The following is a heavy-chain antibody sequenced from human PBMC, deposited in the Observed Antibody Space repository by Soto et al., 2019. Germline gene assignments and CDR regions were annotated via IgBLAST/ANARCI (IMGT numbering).Heavy chain of an antibody. CDR1: GFTFSIHG. CDR3: ARDRLSIAVGGVNDAFDI. J-gene: IGHJ3*02. D-gene: IGHD6-19*01. CDR2: ISASSSTI. V-gene: IGHV3-48*02. Sequence: GGSLRLSCAASGFTFSIHGMNWVRQAPGKGLEWLSYISASSSTIYHADSVKGRFTISRDNAKNSLYLQMNSLGDEDTAVYYCARDRLSIAVGGVNDAFDIWGQGTKVTVSS.